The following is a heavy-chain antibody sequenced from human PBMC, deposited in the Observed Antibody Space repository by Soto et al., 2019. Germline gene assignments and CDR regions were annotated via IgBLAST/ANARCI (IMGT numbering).Heavy chain of an antibody. CDR1: GYSFPSDW. V-gene: IGHV5-51*01. J-gene: IGHJ5*02. Sequence: PGESLKISCKGSGYSFPSDWIGWVRQMPGKGLEWMGSIYPADSDTRYSPSFQGQVTISADKSIRTAYLQWSSLKASDTAMYYCARRDFGGRNWFDPWGKGTLVTVSS. CDR2: IYPADSDT. D-gene: IGHD3-16*01. CDR3: ARRDFGGRNWFDP.